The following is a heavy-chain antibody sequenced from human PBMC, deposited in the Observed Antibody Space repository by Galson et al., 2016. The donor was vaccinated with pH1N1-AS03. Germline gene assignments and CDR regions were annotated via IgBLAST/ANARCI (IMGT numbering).Heavy chain of an antibody. J-gene: IGHJ4*02. CDR3: AREPWGSTQGEY. Sequence: SLRLSCAASGFTINNNYMSWVRQAPGKGLEWVSVIYGGGDTVYAESVKGRFTIYRDNSKNTVYLQMNSLRVEDTAVYYCAREPWGSTQGEYWGQGTLVTVSS. CDR1: GFTINNNY. CDR2: IYGGGDT. D-gene: IGHD3-16*01. V-gene: IGHV3-53*01.